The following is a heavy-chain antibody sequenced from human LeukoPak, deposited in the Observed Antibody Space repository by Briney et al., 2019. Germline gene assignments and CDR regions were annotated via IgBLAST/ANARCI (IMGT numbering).Heavy chain of an antibody. V-gene: IGHV1-2*02. D-gene: IGHD1-1*01. Sequence: ASVKVSCKASGYTFTGYNMHWVRQATGQGLEWMGWINPRNGDTKYPPKFQGRVTMTRDTSISTAYMELSRLSFDDTAIYYCLRDVHNYNDDYWGQGSLVTVSS. CDR2: INPRNGDT. J-gene: IGHJ4*02. CDR1: GYTFTGYN. CDR3: LRDVHNYNDDY.